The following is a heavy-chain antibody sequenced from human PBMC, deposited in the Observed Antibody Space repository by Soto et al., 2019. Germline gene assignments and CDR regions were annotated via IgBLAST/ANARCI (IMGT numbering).Heavy chain of an antibody. CDR3: AREYGSGIDQTY. CDR2: IIPIFGTA. Sequence: ASVKVSCKASGGTFSSYAISWVRQAPGQGLEWMGGIIPIFGTANYAQKFQGRVTITADKSTSTAYMELSSLRSEDTAVYYCAREYGSGIDQTYWGQGTLVTVSS. CDR1: GGTFSSYA. D-gene: IGHD3-10*01. J-gene: IGHJ4*02. V-gene: IGHV1-69*06.